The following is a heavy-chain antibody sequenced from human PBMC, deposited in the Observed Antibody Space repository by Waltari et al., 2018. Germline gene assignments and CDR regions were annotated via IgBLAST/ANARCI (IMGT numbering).Heavy chain of an antibody. CDR1: GFSLTSNGVG. J-gene: IGHJ4*02. CDR2: IYWDGDK. Sequence: QIILKESGPTLVKPTQTLTLTCNFSGFSLTSNGVGVAWIRQPPGKALEWLALIYWDGDKRYSPSLKNRLSITKDSSRNQVVLTMTDMDPADTGTYFCAQAIALLASVFDYWGQGALVTVSS. V-gene: IGHV2-5*02. CDR3: AQAIALLASVFDY. D-gene: IGHD2-15*01.